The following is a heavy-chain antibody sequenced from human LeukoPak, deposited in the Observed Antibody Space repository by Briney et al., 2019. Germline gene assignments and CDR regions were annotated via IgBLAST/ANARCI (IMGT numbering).Heavy chain of an antibody. CDR3: AKAPDIVVVPAALRGDY. V-gene: IGHV3-21*01. Sequence: PGGSLRLSCAASGFTFSSYSMNWVRQAPGQGLEWVSSISSTSHYIYYADSVTGRFTTSRDNAKNSLDLQMNSLRAEDTAVYYCAKAPDIVVVPAALRGDYWGQGTLVTVSS. CDR2: ISSTSHYI. CDR1: GFTFSSYS. J-gene: IGHJ4*02. D-gene: IGHD2-2*01.